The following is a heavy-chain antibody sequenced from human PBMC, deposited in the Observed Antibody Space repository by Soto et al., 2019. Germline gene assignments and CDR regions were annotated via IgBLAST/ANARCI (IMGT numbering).Heavy chain of an antibody. Sequence: SETLSLTCTVSGGSISSYYWSWIRQPPGKGLEWIGYIYYSGSTNYNPSLKSRVTISVDTSKNQFSLKLSSVTAADTAVYYCARITGTTFDYWGQGTLVTVSS. CDR3: ARITGTTFDY. CDR1: GGSISSYY. D-gene: IGHD1-7*01. J-gene: IGHJ4*02. CDR2: IYYSGST. V-gene: IGHV4-59*08.